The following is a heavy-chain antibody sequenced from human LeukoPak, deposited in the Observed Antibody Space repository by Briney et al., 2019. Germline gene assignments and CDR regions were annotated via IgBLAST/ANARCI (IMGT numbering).Heavy chain of an antibody. J-gene: IGHJ4*02. CDR2: IYSGGST. Sequence: PGGSLRLSCAASGFTVSSNYMSWVRQAPGKGLEWVSVIYSGGSTYYADSVKGRFTISRDNSKNTLYLQMNSLRAEDTAVYYCATFGRDGYNYFDYWGQGTLVTVSS. CDR1: GFTVSSNY. CDR3: ATFGRDGYNYFDY. D-gene: IGHD5-24*01. V-gene: IGHV3-53*01.